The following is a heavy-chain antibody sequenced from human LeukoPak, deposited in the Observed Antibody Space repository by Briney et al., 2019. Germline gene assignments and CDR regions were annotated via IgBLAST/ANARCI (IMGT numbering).Heavy chain of an antibody. CDR3: ARPKYYYGSGSYRDAFDI. D-gene: IGHD3-10*01. CDR2: INPNSGGT. J-gene: IGHJ3*02. Sequence: VASVKVSCKASGYTFTGYYMHWVRQAPGQGLEWMGRINPNSGGTNYAQKFQGRVTMTRDTSISTAYMELSRLRSDDTAVYYCARPKYYYGSGSYRDAFDIWGQGTMVTVSS. V-gene: IGHV1-2*06. CDR1: GYTFTGYY.